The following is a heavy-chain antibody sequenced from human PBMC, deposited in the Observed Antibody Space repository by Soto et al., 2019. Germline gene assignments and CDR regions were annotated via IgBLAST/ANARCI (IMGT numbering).Heavy chain of an antibody. J-gene: IGHJ3*02. Sequence: GGSLRLSCAASGFTFSNFAMSWVRHAPGKGLEWVANIKRDGSEKYYVDSVKGRFTVSRDNAKNSLYLQMNGLRAEDTAVYYCARDNEFCSGGGCYDAFDIWGQGTMVTVSS. CDR1: GFTFSNFA. CDR3: ARDNEFCSGGGCYDAFDI. D-gene: IGHD2-15*01. V-gene: IGHV3-7*01. CDR2: IKRDGSEK.